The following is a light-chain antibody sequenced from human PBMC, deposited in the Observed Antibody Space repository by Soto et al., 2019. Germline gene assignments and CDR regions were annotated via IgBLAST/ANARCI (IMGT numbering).Light chain of an antibody. J-gene: IGLJ2*01. CDR3: QTWGTGIRV. Sequence: QSVLTQSPSASASLGASVKLTCTLSSGHSIYAIAWHQQQPEKGPRFLMKLNSDGSHTKGDGIPDRFSGSSSGADRYLTISSLPSEDEADYYCQTWGTGIRVFGGGTKLTVL. CDR2: LNSDGSH. CDR1: SGHSIYA. V-gene: IGLV4-69*01.